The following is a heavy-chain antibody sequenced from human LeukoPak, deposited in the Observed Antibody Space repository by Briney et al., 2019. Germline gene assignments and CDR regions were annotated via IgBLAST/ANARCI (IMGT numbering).Heavy chain of an antibody. J-gene: IGHJ4*02. Sequence: GGSLRLSCAASGFTVSSNYMSWVRQAPGKGLEWVAVISFDGSNKYYADSVKGRFTISRDNSKNTLYLQMNSLRAEDTAVYYCARAALSEGVAAAGTVGFFGYWGQGTLVTVSS. CDR3: ARAALSEGVAAAGTVGFFGY. CDR2: ISFDGSNK. V-gene: IGHV3-30-3*01. D-gene: IGHD6-13*01. CDR1: GFTVSSNY.